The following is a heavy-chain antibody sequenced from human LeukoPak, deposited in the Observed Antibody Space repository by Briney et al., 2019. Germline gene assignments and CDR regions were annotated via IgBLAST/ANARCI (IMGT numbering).Heavy chain of an antibody. CDR3: AKVAYYYDSSGYDAFDI. Sequence: GVLRLSCAASGFTFSSYAMSWVRQAPGKGLEWVSSISGSGVSTYYADSVKGRFTISRDNSKNTLYLQMNSLRAEDTAVYYCAKVAYYYDSSGYDAFDIWGQGTMVTVSS. J-gene: IGHJ3*02. CDR1: GFTFSSYA. V-gene: IGHV3-23*01. D-gene: IGHD3-22*01. CDR2: ISGSGVST.